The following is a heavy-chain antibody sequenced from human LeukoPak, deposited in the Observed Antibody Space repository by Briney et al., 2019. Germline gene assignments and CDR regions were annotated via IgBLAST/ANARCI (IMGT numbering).Heavy chain of an antibody. V-gene: IGHV3-33*01. J-gene: IGHJ5*02. CDR2: IWYDGSNK. CDR1: GFAFSGYG. CDR3: ARGYGDYDGWFDP. Sequence: GRSLRLSCAASGFAFSGYGMHWVRQAPGKGLEWVAVIWYDGSNKYYADSVKGRFTISRDNSKNTLYLQMNSLRAEDTAVYYCARGYGDYDGWFDPWGQGTLVTVSS. D-gene: IGHD4-17*01.